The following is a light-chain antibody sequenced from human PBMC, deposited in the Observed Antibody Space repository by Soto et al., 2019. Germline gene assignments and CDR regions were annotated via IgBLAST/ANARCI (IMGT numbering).Light chain of an antibody. V-gene: IGKV3-20*01. J-gene: IGKJ1*01. CDR3: QQYGSSPWT. CDR1: RGVSSSF. Sequence: EIVLTQSPGTLSLSPGERAPSSCRASRGVSSSFLAWYQQKSGKAPSLLIYHASSRATGIPDRFSGSGSGTDFTLTISRLEPEDFAVYFCQQYGSSPWTFGQGTKVEIK. CDR2: HAS.